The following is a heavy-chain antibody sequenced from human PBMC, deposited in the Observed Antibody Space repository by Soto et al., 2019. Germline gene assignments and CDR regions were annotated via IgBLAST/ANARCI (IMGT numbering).Heavy chain of an antibody. CDR3: ARFGAARRTSWIDY. CDR1: GGSFSGYY. V-gene: IGHV4-34*01. J-gene: IGHJ4*02. Sequence: QVQLQQWGAGLLKPSETLSLTCAVYGGSFSGYYWSWIRQPPGKGLEWMGEINHSGSTNNNPSLKSRVTISVVTYKSQFALKLSSVTAADTAVYYCARFGAARRTSWIDYWGQGTLVTVSS. CDR2: INHSGST. D-gene: IGHD6-6*01.